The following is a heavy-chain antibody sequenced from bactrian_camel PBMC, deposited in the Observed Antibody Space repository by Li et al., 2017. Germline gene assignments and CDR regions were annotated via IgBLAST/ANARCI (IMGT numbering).Heavy chain of an antibody. CDR1: GSTFNNYC. J-gene: IGHJ4*01. CDR2: IDSDGST. D-gene: IGHD2*01. CDR3: AAKPGNCVPVTYAGVYYMY. Sequence: VQLVESGGSSVQTGGSLKLSCVGSGSTFNNYCMGWFRQAPGKEREELATIDSDGSTRYVDSVKGRFTISKAKDNAKTILYLQMNSLKVEDTGTYICAAKPGNCVPVTYAGVYYMYWGQGTQVTVS. V-gene: IGHV3S53*01.